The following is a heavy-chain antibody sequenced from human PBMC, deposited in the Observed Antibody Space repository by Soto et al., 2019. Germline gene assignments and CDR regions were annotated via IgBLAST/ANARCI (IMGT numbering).Heavy chain of an antibody. CDR1: GYTFTSYD. V-gene: IGHV1-8*01. CDR2: MNPNSGNT. D-gene: IGHD3-3*01. Sequence: ASVKVSCKASGYTFTSYDINWVRQATGQGLAWMGWMNPNSGNTGYAQKFQGRVTMTRKTCISTAYMELSSLRSEDTAVYYCASNGPTIFGVVISPYGMDVWGQGTTVTVSS. CDR3: ASNGPTIFGVVISPYGMDV. J-gene: IGHJ6*02.